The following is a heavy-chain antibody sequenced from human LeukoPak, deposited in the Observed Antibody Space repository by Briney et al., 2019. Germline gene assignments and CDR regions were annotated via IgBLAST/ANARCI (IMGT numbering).Heavy chain of an antibody. V-gene: IGHV1-2*02. D-gene: IGHD4-17*01. CDR1: GYTFTGYY. Sequence: ASVKVSCKASGYTFTGYYMHWVRQAPGQGLEWMGWINPNSGGTNYAQKFQGRVTMTRDTSISTAYLQWSSLKASDTAMYYCARHIDYGDYSQYDAFDIWGQGTMVTVSS. CDR2: INPNSGGT. J-gene: IGHJ3*02. CDR3: ARHIDYGDYSQYDAFDI.